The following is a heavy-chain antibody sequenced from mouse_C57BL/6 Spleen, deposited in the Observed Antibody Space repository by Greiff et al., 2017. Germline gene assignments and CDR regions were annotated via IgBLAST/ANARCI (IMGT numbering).Heavy chain of an antibody. D-gene: IGHD1-1*02. CDR1: GFNIKDYY. J-gene: IGHJ3*01. Sequence: VQLQQSGAELVRPGASVKLSCTASGFNIKDYYMHWVKQRPEQGLEWIGRIDPEDGDTEYAPQFQGKATMTADTSSNTAYLQLSSLTSEDTAVYYCTTHGGPPAWFAYWGQGTLVTVSA. CDR3: TTHGGPPAWFAY. CDR2: IDPEDGDT. V-gene: IGHV14-1*01.